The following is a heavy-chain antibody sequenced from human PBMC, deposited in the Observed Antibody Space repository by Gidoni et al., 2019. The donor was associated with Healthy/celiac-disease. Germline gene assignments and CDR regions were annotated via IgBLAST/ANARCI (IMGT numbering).Heavy chain of an antibody. CDR1: GFTFSSYA. J-gene: IGHJ4*02. Sequence: GFTFSSYAMSWVRQAPGKGLEWVSAISGSGGSTYYADSVKGRFTISRDNSKNTLYLQMNSLRAEDTAVYYCAKDRPTYDSSGYLFDYWGQGTLVTVSS. D-gene: IGHD3-22*01. V-gene: IGHV3-23*01. CDR3: AKDRPTYDSSGYLFDY. CDR2: ISGSGGST.